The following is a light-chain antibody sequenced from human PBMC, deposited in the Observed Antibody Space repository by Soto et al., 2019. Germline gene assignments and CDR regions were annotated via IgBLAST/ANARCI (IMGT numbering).Light chain of an antibody. CDR2: DAS. J-gene: IGKJ2*01. V-gene: IGKV3-11*01. Sequence: EIVMTQSPATLSVSPGERATLSCRASHSVSTRLAWYQQKPGQAPRLLIYDASNRATGIPARFSGSGSGTDFTLTISSLEPEDFAVYYCQQRSNWPPYTFGQGTKLEIK. CDR3: QQRSNWPPYT. CDR1: HSVSTR.